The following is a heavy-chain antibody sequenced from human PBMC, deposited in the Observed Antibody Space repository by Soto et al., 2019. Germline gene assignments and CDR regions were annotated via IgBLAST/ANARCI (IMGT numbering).Heavy chain of an antibody. CDR2: IYPGDSDT. V-gene: IGHV5-51*01. Sequence: GESLKISCKGSGYSFTSYWIGWVRQMPGKGLEWMGIIYPGDSDTRYSPSLQGQVTISADKSISTAYLQWSSLKASDTAMYYCARADTAMAYGMDVWGQGTTVTVSS. CDR3: ARADTAMAYGMDV. CDR1: GYSFTSYW. J-gene: IGHJ6*02. D-gene: IGHD5-18*01.